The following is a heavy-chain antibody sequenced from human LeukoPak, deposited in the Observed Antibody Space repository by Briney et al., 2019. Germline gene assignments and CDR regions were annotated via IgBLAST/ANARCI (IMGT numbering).Heavy chain of an antibody. V-gene: IGHV1-8*03. CDR2: MNPNSGNT. J-gene: IGHJ4*02. Sequence: ASVNVSCNASGYTFTIYDINWVRQATGQGLEWMGWMNPNSGNTGYAEKFQGRVAITRNTSISKAYMELSSLRSEDTAVYYCARGLPTSRSGWLLHDYWGQGTLVTVSS. CDR1: GYTFTIYD. CDR3: ARGLPTSRSGWLLHDY. D-gene: IGHD6-19*01.